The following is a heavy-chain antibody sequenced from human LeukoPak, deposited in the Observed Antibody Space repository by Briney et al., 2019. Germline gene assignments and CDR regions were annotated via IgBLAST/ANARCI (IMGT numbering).Heavy chain of an antibody. CDR1: GYTFTSYG. V-gene: IGHV1-18*01. CDR3: ARSMFPCVAAAGTSLYFQH. J-gene: IGHJ1*01. Sequence: GASVKVSCKASGYTFTSYGISWVRQAPGQGLEWMGWISAYNGNTNYAQKLQGRVTMTTDTSTSTAYMELRSLRSDDTAVYYCARSMFPCVAAAGTSLYFQHWGQGTLVTVSS. D-gene: IGHD6-13*01. CDR2: ISAYNGNT.